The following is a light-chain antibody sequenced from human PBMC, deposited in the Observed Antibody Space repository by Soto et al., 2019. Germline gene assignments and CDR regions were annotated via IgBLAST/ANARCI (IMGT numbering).Light chain of an antibody. CDR1: TGAVTSGHY. CDR2: DTS. Sequence: QAVVTQEPSLTVSPGGTVTLTCGSSTGAVTSGHYPYWFQQKPGQAPRTLIYDTSNKHSWTPARFSGSLLGGKAALTLSGAQPEDEAEYYCLLFYSGARRAVFGGGTQLTVL. J-gene: IGLJ7*01. CDR3: LLFYSGARRAV. V-gene: IGLV7-46*01.